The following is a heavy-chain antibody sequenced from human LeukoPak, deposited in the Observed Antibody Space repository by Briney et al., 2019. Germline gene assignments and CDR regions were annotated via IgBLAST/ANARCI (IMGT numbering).Heavy chain of an antibody. J-gene: IGHJ4*02. V-gene: IGHV1-2*02. D-gene: IGHD1-26*01. CDR3: ARAAFSGSYSYFDY. CDR2: INPNSGGT. CDR1: GYTFTGYY. Sequence: ASVKVSCKASGYTFTGYYMHWVRQAPGQGLEWMGWINPNSGGTNYAQKFQGRVTMTRDTSISTAYMELSRLRSDDTAVYYCARAAFSGSYSYFDYWGQGTLVTVSS.